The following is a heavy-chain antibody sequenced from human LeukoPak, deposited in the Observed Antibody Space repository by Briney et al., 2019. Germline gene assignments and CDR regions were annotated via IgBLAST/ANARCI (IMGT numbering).Heavy chain of an antibody. J-gene: IGHJ4*02. Sequence: GGSLRLSCAASGFTFSSYGMHWVRQAPGKGLEWVAFIRHEGSNKYYADSVKGRSTISRDNSKSTLYLQMNSLRAEDTAVYYCAKDQARYSYGYASDYWGQGTLVTVSS. CDR2: IRHEGSNK. D-gene: IGHD5-18*01. CDR3: AKDQARYSYGYASDY. CDR1: GFTFSSYG. V-gene: IGHV3-30*02.